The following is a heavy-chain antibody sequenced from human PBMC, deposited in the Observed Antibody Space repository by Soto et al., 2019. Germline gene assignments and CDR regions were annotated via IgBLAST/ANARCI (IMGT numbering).Heavy chain of an antibody. CDR3: ERDRVPRDGYYDFWSGYYSSWFEP. V-gene: IGHV4-38-2*02. J-gene: IGHJ5*02. Sequence: SETLSLTCAVSGYSISSGYYWGWIRQPPGKGLEWIGSIYHSGSTYYNPSLKSRVTISVDTSKNQFSLKLSSVTAADTAVYYCERDRVPRDGYYDFWSGYYSSWFEPWGQGTLVT. CDR2: IYHSGST. CDR1: GYSISSGYY. D-gene: IGHD3-3*01.